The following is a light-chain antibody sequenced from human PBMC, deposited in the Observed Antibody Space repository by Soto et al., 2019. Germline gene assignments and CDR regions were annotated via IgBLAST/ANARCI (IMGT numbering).Light chain of an antibody. CDR1: QSVSSSY. CDR3: QQVGKSRWT. CDR2: AAS. V-gene: IGKV3-20*01. J-gene: IGKJ1*01. Sequence: EVVLTQSPGTLSLSPGERTTLSCRASQSVSSSYLAWYQQKPGQAPRLLIYAASSRATGIPDRFSGSGSGNDFTLTIRRLEAGDFGGYLCQQVGKSRWTFGQGTKVEIK.